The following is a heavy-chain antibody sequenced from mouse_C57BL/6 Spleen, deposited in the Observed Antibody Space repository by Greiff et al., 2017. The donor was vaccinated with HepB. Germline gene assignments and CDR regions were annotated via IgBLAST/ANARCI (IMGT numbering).Heavy chain of an antibody. D-gene: IGHD2-3*01. J-gene: IGHJ2*01. CDR1: GFTFSSYA. CDR3: ARGGWLPPYYFDY. Sequence: EVKLVESGGGLVKPGGSLKLSCAASGFTFSSYAMSWVRQTPEKRLEWVATISDGGSYTYYPDNVKGRFTISRDNAKNNLYLQMSHLKSEDTAMYYSARGGWLPPYYFDYWGQGTTLTVSS. CDR2: ISDGGSYT. V-gene: IGHV5-4*03.